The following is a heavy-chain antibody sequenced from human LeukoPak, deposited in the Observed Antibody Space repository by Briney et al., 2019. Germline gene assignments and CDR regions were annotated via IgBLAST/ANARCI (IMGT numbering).Heavy chain of an antibody. CDR3: ARDYDGDYEYYFDY. CDR1: GFTFSSYS. CDR2: ISSSSSYI. D-gene: IGHD4-17*01. V-gene: IGHV3-21*01. J-gene: IGHJ4*02. Sequence: PGGSLRLSCAASGFTFSSYSMNWVRQAPGKGLEWVSSISSSSSYIYYADSVKGRFTISRDNAKNSLYLQMNSLRAEDTAVYYCARDYDGDYEYYFDYWGQGTLVTVSS.